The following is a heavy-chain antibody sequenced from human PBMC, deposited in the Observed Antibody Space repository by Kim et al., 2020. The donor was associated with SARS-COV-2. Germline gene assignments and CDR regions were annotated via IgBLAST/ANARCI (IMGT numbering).Heavy chain of an antibody. CDR2: ISSSSSYI. CDR3: ARAYYDILTGYYSPIPFDY. V-gene: IGHV3-21*01. CDR1: GFTFSSYS. J-gene: IGHJ4*02. D-gene: IGHD3-9*01. Sequence: GGSLRLSCAASGFTFSSYSMNWVRQAPGKGLEWVSSISSSSSYIYYADSVKGRFTISRDNAKNSLYLQMNSLRAEDTAVYYCARAYYDILTGYYSPIPFDYWGQGTLVTVSS.